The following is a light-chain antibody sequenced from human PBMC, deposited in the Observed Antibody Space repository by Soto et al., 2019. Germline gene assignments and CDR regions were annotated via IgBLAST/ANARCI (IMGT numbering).Light chain of an antibody. CDR1: SSNIGHNP. V-gene: IGLV1-44*01. J-gene: IGLJ2*01. Sequence: QSVLTQPPSASGTPGQRVIISCSGSSSNIGHNPVTWYQQLPGTAPKLLIYNNDRRPSGVPDRFSGSKSGTSASLAISGLQSEDEADYSCAAWDDNLSGYVVFGGGTKVTVL. CDR2: NND. CDR3: AAWDDNLSGYVV.